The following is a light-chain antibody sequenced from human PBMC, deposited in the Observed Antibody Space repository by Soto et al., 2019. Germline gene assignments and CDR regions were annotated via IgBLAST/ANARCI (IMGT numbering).Light chain of an antibody. CDR3: CSYTVVATLV. CDR1: TNDIGGYNY. J-gene: IGLJ3*02. Sequence: QSVLTQPASVSGSPGQSITISCSGTTNDIGGYNYVSWYQHHPGKVPKVIIYEVRNRPSGVSNRFSGSKSGNTASLTISGLQAEDEADYYCCSYTVVATLVFGGGTTLTVL. CDR2: EVR. V-gene: IGLV2-14*01.